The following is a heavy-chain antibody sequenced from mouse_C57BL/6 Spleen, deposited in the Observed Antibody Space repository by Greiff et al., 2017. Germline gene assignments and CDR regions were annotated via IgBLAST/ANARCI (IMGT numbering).Heavy chain of an antibody. CDR3: ARSYDYPLDY. Sequence: QVQLQQSGAELVKPGASVKLSCKASGYTFTSYGMHWVKQRPGKSLEWIGMINPNSGSTKYNEKFKSKATLTVDKSSSTAYIQLSSLTSEYSAVDYCARSYDYPLDYWGQGTSVTVSS. V-gene: IGHV1-64*01. CDR2: INPNSGST. D-gene: IGHD2-4*01. J-gene: IGHJ4*01. CDR1: GYTFTSYG.